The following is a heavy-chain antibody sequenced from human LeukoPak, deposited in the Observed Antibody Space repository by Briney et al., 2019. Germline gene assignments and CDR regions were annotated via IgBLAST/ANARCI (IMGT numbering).Heavy chain of an antibody. Sequence: KVGESLKISCKGSGYSFSSYWIAWVRQMPGKGLEYMGIINPGNSDIRYSPSFQGQVTISADKSFSTAYLEWSSLKASDTAMYYCARHLDGYNPFDYWGQGTPVTVSS. V-gene: IGHV5-51*01. CDR3: ARHLDGYNPFDY. CDR2: INPGNSDI. J-gene: IGHJ4*02. D-gene: IGHD5-24*01. CDR1: GYSFSSYW.